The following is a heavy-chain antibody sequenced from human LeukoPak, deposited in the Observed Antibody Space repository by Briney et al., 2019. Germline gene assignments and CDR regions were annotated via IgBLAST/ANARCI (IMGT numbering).Heavy chain of an antibody. Sequence: GGSLRLSCAAAGFSFSDHAMRWLRQAPGKGLEGVSSIVGSGRVTFYADSVRGRFSRSRDNSKNMLHMQINSLRAEDSAVYICANGDERSGVVTTYVDYWGQGTQVTVSS. CDR2: IVGSGRVT. D-gene: IGHD2/OR15-2a*01. J-gene: IGHJ4*02. CDR3: ANGDERSGVVTTYVDY. CDR1: GFSFSDHA. V-gene: IGHV3-23*01.